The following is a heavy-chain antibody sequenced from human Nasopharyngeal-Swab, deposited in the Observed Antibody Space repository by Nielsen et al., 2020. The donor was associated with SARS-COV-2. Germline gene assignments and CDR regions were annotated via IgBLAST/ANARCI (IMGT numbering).Heavy chain of an antibody. J-gene: IGHJ6*02. CDR3: ARVDVSGFYYYGLDV. V-gene: IGHV2-5*02. Sequence: RQAPGKALGWLAVIFWDDDKWYSPSLEGRLTITKDTTKNQVVLRMTNVDPVDTGTYYCARVDVSGFYYYGLDVWGQGTTVTVSS. CDR2: IFWDDDK. D-gene: IGHD5-12*01.